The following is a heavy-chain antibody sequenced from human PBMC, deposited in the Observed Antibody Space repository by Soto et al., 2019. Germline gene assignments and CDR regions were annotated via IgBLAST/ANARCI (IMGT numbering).Heavy chain of an antibody. D-gene: IGHD3-3*01. V-gene: IGHV1-69*13. J-gene: IGHJ4*02. CDR2: IIPIFGTA. Sequence: ASVKVSCKASGGTFSSYAISWVLQAPGQGLEWMGGIIPIFGTANYAQKFQGRVTITADESTSTAYMELSSLRVEDTAVYHCAIGEWLSTSYFNFWGKGTLVTVSS. CDR1: GGTFSSYA. CDR3: AIGEWLSTSYFNF.